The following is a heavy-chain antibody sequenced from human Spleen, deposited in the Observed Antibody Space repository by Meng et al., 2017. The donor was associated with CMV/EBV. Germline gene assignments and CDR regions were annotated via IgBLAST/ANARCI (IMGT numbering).Heavy chain of an antibody. Sequence: YGMHWVRQAPGKGLEWVAFIRDDASKKDYVDSVKGRFTISRDNFKNTLYLQMNSLRVEDTAVYYCAKDPDVLRFLESTNVYNWFDPWGQGTLVTVSS. CDR1: YG. CDR3: AKDPDVLRFLESTNVYNWFDP. V-gene: IGHV3-30*02. D-gene: IGHD3-3*01. J-gene: IGHJ5*02. CDR2: IRDDASKK.